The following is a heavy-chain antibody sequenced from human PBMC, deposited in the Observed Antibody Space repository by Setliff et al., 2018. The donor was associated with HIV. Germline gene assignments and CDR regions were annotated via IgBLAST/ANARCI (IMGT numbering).Heavy chain of an antibody. CDR1: GFTFSAYA. V-gene: IGHV3-33*06. CDR2: IWSDGSNK. J-gene: IGHJ4*02. CDR3: AKAMDYNFWSGLGY. Sequence: GGSLRLSCAASGFTFSAYAMHWVRQAPGKGLEWVAVIWSDGSNKHYADSVKGRFTISRDNSKNTVYLQMNSLRAEDMAVYYCAKAMDYNFWSGLGYWGQGTLVTVSS. D-gene: IGHD3-3*01.